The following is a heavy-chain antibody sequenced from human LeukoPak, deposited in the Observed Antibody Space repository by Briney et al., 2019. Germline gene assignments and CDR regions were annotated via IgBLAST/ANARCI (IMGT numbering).Heavy chain of an antibody. V-gene: IGHV4-34*01. CDR2: INHSGST. CDR1: GGSFSGYY. CDR3: ARGRDIVVVVAARLSWFDP. D-gene: IGHD2-15*01. Sequence: SETLSLTCAVYGGSFSGYYWSWIRQPPGKGLEWIGEINHSGSTNYNPSLKSRVTISVDTSKNQFSLKLSSVTAADTAVYYCARGRDIVVVVAARLSWFDPWGRGTLVTVSS. J-gene: IGHJ5*02.